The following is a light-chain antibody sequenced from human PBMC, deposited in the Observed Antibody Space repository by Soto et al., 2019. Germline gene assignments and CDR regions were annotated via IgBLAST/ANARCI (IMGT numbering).Light chain of an antibody. CDR2: LNSDGSH. Sequence: QLVLTQSPSASASLGASVKVTCTLSSGHTSYAIAWHQQQPEKGPRYLMKLNSDGSHSKGDGIPDRFSGSSSGAERYLIISSLQSEDEADYYCQTWGTGFHVVFGGGTKVTVL. J-gene: IGLJ2*01. CDR3: QTWGTGFHVV. V-gene: IGLV4-69*01. CDR1: SGHTSYA.